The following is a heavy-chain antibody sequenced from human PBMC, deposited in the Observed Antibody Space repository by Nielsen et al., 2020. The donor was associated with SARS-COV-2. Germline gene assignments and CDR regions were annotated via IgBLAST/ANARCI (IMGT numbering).Heavy chain of an antibody. Sequence: GEPLKISCAASGFSFNTFGMSWVRQTPGKGLEWISTISGTADSTYYADSVKGRFTISRDNSKNTLYLQMNSLRAEDTATYYCARVSGYYWPQDYWGQGTLVTVSS. V-gene: IGHV3-23*01. CDR3: ARVSGYYWPQDY. CDR2: ISGTADST. CDR1: GFSFNTFG. D-gene: IGHD5-12*01. J-gene: IGHJ4*02.